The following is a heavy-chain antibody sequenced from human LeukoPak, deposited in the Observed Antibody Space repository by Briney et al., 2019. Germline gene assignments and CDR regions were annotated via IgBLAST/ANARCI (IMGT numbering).Heavy chain of an antibody. Sequence: TPGGSLRLSCAASGFTFSSYTMHWIRQAPGKGLEWVSSISGSNSYIFYADSVKGRFTVSRDNAKDSLYLQMNSLRAEDTAVYYCARAWVVGVPGCDYWGQGTLVTVSS. D-gene: IGHD1-26*01. CDR2: ISGSNSYI. J-gene: IGHJ4*02. V-gene: IGHV3-21*01. CDR1: GFTFSSYT. CDR3: ARAWVVGVPGCDY.